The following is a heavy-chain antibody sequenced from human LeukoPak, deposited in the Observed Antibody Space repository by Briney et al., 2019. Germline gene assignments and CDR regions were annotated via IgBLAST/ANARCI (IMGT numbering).Heavy chain of an antibody. CDR2: IIPIFGTA. Sequence: GSSVKVSRKASGGTFSSYAISWVRQAPGQGLEWMGGIIPIFGTANYAQKFQGRVTITADESTSTAYMELSSLRSEDTAVYYCAIADCSSTSCYAQDNYYYYGMDVWGQGTTVTVSS. D-gene: IGHD2-2*01. CDR1: GGTFSSYA. J-gene: IGHJ6*02. V-gene: IGHV1-69*01. CDR3: AIADCSSTSCYAQDNYYYYGMDV.